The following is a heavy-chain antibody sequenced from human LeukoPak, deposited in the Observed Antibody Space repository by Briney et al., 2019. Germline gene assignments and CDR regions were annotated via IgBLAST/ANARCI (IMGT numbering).Heavy chain of an antibody. CDR3: GKDRNHLLLCSGDAPVLAY. D-gene: IGHD3-10*02. Sequence: GGSLRLSCEASGFTFSIYARGWVRQAPGKGLEWVSVISGSGGSTYYADSVKGRFTISRDNPKHTLYLQTNSLRAEDTAVYYYGKDRNHLLLCSGDAPVLAYAGQATLVTVSS. J-gene: IGHJ4*02. V-gene: IGHV3-23*01. CDR1: GFTFSIYA. CDR2: ISGSGGST.